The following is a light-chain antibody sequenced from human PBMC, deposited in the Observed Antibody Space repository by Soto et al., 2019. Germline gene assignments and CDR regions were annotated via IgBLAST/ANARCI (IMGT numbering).Light chain of an antibody. CDR3: AAWDDSLSGRV. CDR1: SSDVGAYDY. Sequence: QSALTQPRSVSGSPGQSVTISCTGTSSDVGAYDYVSWYQQHPGKAPKLMISDVRKRPSGVPDRFSGSKSGTSASLAISGLRSEDEADYYCAAWDDSLSGRVFGGGTQLTVL. V-gene: IGLV2-11*01. J-gene: IGLJ3*02. CDR2: DVR.